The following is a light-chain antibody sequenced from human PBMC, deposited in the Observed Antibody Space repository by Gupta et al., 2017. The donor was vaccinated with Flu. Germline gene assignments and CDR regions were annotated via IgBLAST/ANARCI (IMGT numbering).Light chain of an antibody. V-gene: IGLV2-14*01. CDR1: TSDVGGYTF. CDR2: DVS. Sequence: SALPQPPSVSGSPGQSVPISCTGTTSDVGGYTFVSWYQQHQGQAPRLMIYDVSKRPSGVSKRFSGAKSGNTASLTIAGLQAEEEGDYYCSSYTSSDAWVFGGGTKLTVL. CDR3: SSYTSSDAWV. J-gene: IGLJ3*02.